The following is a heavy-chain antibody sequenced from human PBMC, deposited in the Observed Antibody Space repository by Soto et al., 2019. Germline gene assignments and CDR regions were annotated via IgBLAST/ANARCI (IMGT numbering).Heavy chain of an antibody. Sequence: SETLSLTCTVSGASISGFYWSWIRKSAGKGLEWIGRIYATGTTDYNPSLKSRVMMSVDTSKKQFSLKLRSVTAADTAVYYCVRHGTTTLRDWFDPWGQGISVTVSS. J-gene: IGHJ5*02. CDR3: VRHGTTTLRDWFDP. CDR2: IYATGTT. V-gene: IGHV4-4*07. D-gene: IGHD1-1*01. CDR1: GASISGFY.